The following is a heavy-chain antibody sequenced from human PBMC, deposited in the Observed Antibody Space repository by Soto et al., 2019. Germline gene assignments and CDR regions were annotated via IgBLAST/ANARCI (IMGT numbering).Heavy chain of an antibody. V-gene: IGHV4-39*07. Sequence: SETLSLTCNVSGGSISTSRSYWAWIRQPPGKGLEWIGEINHSGSTNYNPSLKSRVTISVDTSKNQFSLKLSSVTAADTAVYYCARVALAATIIAVAAGFNWFDPWGQGTLVTVSS. CDR3: ARVALAATIIAVAAGFNWFDP. CDR2: INHSGST. D-gene: IGHD6-19*01. CDR1: GGSISTSRSY. J-gene: IGHJ5*02.